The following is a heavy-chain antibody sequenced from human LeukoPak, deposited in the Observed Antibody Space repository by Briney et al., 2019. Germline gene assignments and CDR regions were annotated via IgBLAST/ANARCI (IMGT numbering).Heavy chain of an antibody. CDR2: VHYSGGS. V-gene: IGHV4-39*07. Sequence: SQTLSLTCTVSGGSISSSTYYWGWIRQSPGKGLEWIGSVHYSGGSYYNPSLKSRVTISLNTSKNQFSLKLSSVTAADTAVYYCARVGLYYGSGSYYGGFDYWGQGTLVTVSS. J-gene: IGHJ4*02. D-gene: IGHD3-10*01. CDR3: ARVGLYYGSGSYYGGFDY. CDR1: GGSISSSTYY.